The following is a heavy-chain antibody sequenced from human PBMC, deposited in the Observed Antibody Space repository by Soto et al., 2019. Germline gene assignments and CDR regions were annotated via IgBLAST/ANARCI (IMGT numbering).Heavy chain of an antibody. J-gene: IGHJ6*02. V-gene: IGHV4-59*11. CDR1: GGSFGYHC. Sequence: SETLRHTSTVSGGSFGYHCWSWIRQHPGKGLEWIGYIYYSGSTTYNPSLKSRVTISVDTSRNQFSLKLSSVTAADTAMYYCARHPGDYWAFYYYYGMDVWGQGTTVTVSS. CDR3: ARHPGDYWAFYYYYGMDV. CDR2: IYYSGST. D-gene: IGHD4-17*01.